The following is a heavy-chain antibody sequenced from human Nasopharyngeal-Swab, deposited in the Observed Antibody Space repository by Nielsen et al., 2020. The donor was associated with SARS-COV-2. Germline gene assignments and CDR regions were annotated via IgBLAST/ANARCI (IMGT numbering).Heavy chain of an antibody. CDR2: INTYNGDT. CDR3: ARPNYCNGRGCYGATHNWFDP. CDR1: GYTFTSYG. D-gene: IGHD2-15*01. V-gene: IGHV1-18*04. J-gene: IGHJ5*02. Sequence: ASVKVSCKASGYTFTSYGISWVRQAPGQGLEWMGWINTYNGDTNYAPNFQGRVTVTTDTSTSTAYMELRSLRSDDTAVYYCARPNYCNGRGCYGATHNWFDPWGQGTLVTVSS.